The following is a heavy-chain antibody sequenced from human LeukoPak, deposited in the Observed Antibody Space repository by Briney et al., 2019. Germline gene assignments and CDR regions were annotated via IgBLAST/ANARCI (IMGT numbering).Heavy chain of an antibody. Sequence: PSVPLSLMCSIWIRPRCIWHAGCPRQPPGKGGQWIGYVSYTGSTRYNPSFQSRVTISLDTSKTHFSLKLTSVTAADTGVYYCARLLNYDRSGCPDTFYMWGPGTMVTVSS. CDR1: IRPRCIWH. V-gene: IGHV4-59*08. CDR2: VSYTGST. J-gene: IGHJ3*02. CDR3: ARLLNYDRSGCPDTFYM. D-gene: IGHD3-22*01.